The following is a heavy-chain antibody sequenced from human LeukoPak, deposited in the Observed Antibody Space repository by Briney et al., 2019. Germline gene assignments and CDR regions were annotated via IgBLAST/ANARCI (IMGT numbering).Heavy chain of an antibody. D-gene: IGHD2-15*01. Sequence: GGSLRLSCAASGFTFSSYGMHWVRQAPAKGLEWVAYIQNDGSNQQYADSVKGGFSISRDSSKNILYLQMNSLRAEDTAVYYCAKDRCSDGIGCYYYYMDVWGKGTTVTISS. CDR1: GFTFSSYG. CDR3: AKDRCSDGIGCYYYYMDV. CDR2: IQNDGSNQ. J-gene: IGHJ6*03. V-gene: IGHV3-30*02.